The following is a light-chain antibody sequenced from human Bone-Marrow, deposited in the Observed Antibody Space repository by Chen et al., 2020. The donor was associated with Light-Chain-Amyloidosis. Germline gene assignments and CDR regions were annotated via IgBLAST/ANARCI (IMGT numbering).Light chain of an antibody. Sequence: SYELTQPPSVSVSPGQTARITCSGDDLPTKYAYWYQQKPGQAPVLVIHRDTERPSGISERFSCSSSGSTATLTISGVQAEDEADSHCQSADSSGTYEVIFGGGTKLTVL. CDR1: DLPTKY. CDR3: QSADSSGTYEVI. J-gene: IGLJ2*01. V-gene: IGLV3-25*03. CDR2: RDT.